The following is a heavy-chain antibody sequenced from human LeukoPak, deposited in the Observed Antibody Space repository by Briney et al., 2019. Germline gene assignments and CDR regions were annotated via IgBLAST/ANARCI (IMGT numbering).Heavy chain of an antibody. CDR3: ARDASFRAAAGTGYYYGMDV. V-gene: IGHV3-21*01. CDR1: GFTFSSHS. CDR2: ISSSSSYI. Sequence: GGSLTLSCAASGFTFSSHSMNWVRQAPGKGLEWVSSISSSSSYIYYADSVKGRFTISNANAKKSLFLQMNSLRAEDTAVYYCARDASFRAAAGTGYYYGMDVWGQGTTVTLSS. J-gene: IGHJ6*02. D-gene: IGHD6-13*01.